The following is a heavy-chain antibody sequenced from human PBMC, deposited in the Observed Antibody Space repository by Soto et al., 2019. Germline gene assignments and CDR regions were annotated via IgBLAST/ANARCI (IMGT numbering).Heavy chain of an antibody. CDR1: GGSVNSGNYY. Sequence: SETLSLTCTVSGGSVNSGNYYWSWIRQAPGKGLEWIGYIYYSGTTNYNPSLMGRVTISIDKSKSQFALNLRSVTAADTAIYYCARALYGDLYDWVDPWGQGTLVTVSS. CDR3: ARALYGDLYDWVDP. D-gene: IGHD4-17*01. V-gene: IGHV4-61*01. CDR2: IYYSGTT. J-gene: IGHJ5*02.